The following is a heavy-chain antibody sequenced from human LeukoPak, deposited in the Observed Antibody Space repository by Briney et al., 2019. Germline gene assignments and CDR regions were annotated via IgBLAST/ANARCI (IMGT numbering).Heavy chain of an antibody. CDR2: IYYSKNT. V-gene: IGHV4-39*01. CDR1: GGSIGSSSAY. Sequence: SETLSLTCTVSGGSIGSSSAYWGWVRQPPGKGLEWIGSIYYSKNTYYNPSLKSRVTISADTSKNQFSLTLGSVSATDTAVYYCVSPRGFSYGYFDYWGQGTLVTVSS. J-gene: IGHJ4*02. D-gene: IGHD5-18*01. CDR3: VSPRGFSYGYFDY.